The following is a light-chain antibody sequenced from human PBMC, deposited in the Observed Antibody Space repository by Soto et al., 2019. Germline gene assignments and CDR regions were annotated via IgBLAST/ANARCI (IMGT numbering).Light chain of an antibody. J-gene: IGKJ1*01. CDR1: QSVGTY. CDR2: DVS. Sequence: DIVLTQSPATLSLSPGERATLSCRASQSVGTYLVWYQHKPGQAPRLLIHDVSNRATGIPARFSGSGSGTDFTLTISSLEPEDFAVYYFHQRRDFPRTFGQGTKVEIK. CDR3: HQRRDFPRT. V-gene: IGKV3-11*01.